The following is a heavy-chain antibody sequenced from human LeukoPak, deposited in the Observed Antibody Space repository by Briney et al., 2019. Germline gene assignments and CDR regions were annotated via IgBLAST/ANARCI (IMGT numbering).Heavy chain of an antibody. CDR3: ARDYGRGGPGAFDI. CDR1: GYTFTGYY. V-gene: IGHV1-2*06. Sequence: ASVEVSCKASGYTFTGYYMHWVRQAPGQGLEWMGRINPNSGGTNYAQKFQGRVTMTRDTSISTAYMELSRLRSDDTAVYYCARDYGRGGPGAFDIWGQGTMVTVSS. CDR2: INPNSGGT. J-gene: IGHJ3*02. D-gene: IGHD1-26*01.